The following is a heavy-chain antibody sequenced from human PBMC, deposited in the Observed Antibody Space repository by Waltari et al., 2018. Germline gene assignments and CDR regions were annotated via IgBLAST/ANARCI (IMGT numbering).Heavy chain of an antibody. CDR1: GYSISSGYY. V-gene: IGHV4-38-2*02. CDR2: IFHTGTT. Sequence: QVQLQESGPGLVKPSETLSLPCTVSGYSISSGYYWGWIRQPPGKGLEGIGSIFHTGTTYYTPSLTSRVTISVDTSKNQFSLRLSSVTAADTAVYYCARGGHHNWFDPWGQGTLVTVSS. J-gene: IGHJ5*02. CDR3: ARGGHHNWFDP.